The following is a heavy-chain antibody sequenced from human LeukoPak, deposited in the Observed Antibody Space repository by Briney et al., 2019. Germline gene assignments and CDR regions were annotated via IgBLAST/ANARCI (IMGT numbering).Heavy chain of an antibody. CDR2: IRGDGSRL. Sequence: GGSLRLSCVASGFNISPFWMTWVRQAPDKGLEWAANIRGDGSRLYYVDSVKGRFTISRDNAKNSLYLQMSNLRADDTSVYYCARDRNYCSSERCYDAFDIWGQGTMVTVSS. V-gene: IGHV3-7*01. J-gene: IGHJ3*02. CDR1: GFNISPFW. CDR3: ARDRNYCSSERCYDAFDI. D-gene: IGHD2-15*01.